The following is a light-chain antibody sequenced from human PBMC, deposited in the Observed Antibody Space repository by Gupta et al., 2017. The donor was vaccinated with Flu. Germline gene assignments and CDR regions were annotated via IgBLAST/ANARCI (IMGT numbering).Light chain of an antibody. CDR1: QSVSSSY. CDR2: GAS. J-gene: IGKJ1*01. Sequence: EIVLTQSPGTLSLSPGERATLSCRASQSVSSSYLAWYQQKPGQAPRLLIYGASSRATGIPDRFSGSGSGTDFTLTSSRRETEDIAVYYWQQDGSSRTFGQGTKVEIK. CDR3: QQDGSSRT. V-gene: IGKV3-20*01.